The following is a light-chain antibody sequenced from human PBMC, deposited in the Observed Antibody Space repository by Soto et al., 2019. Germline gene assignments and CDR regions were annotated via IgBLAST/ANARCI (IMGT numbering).Light chain of an antibody. CDR2: GAS. V-gene: IGKV3-15*01. CDR1: QSVSSY. J-gene: IGKJ4*01. Sequence: EIVMTQSPATLSVSPGERASLSCRASQSVSSYLAWYQQKPGQAPRLLIYGASTRATGIPARFSGSGAGTELTLTISSLQSEDFALYYCQQYNNWPLTFGGGTKVDI. CDR3: QQYNNWPLT.